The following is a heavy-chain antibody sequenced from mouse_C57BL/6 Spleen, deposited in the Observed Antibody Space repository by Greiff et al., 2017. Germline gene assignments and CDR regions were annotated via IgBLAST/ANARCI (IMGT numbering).Heavy chain of an antibody. CDR1: GFSFNTYA. Sequence: EVHLVESGGGLVQPKGSLKLSCAASGFSFNTYAMNWVRQAPGKGLEWVARIRSKSNNYATYYADSVKDRFTISRDDSESMLYLQMNNLKTEDTAMYYCVRQPYDYGAMDYWGQGTSVTVSS. CDR2: IRSKSNNYAT. CDR3: VRQPYDYGAMDY. V-gene: IGHV10-1*01. J-gene: IGHJ4*01.